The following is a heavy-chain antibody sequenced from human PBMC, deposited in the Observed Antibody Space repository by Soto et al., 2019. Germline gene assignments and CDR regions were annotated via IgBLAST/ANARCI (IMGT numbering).Heavy chain of an antibody. D-gene: IGHD2-15*01. CDR3: AKGTRYCSGGSCYPYYYYYYMDV. V-gene: IGHV3-30*18. J-gene: IGHJ6*03. CDR1: GFTFSSYG. Sequence: QVQLVGSGGGVVQPGRSLRLSCAASGFTFSSYGMHWVRQAPGKGLEWVAVISYDGSNKYYADSVKGRFTISRDNSKNTLYLQMNSLRAEDTAVYYCAKGTRYCSGGSCYPYYYYYYMDVWGKGTTVTVSS. CDR2: ISYDGSNK.